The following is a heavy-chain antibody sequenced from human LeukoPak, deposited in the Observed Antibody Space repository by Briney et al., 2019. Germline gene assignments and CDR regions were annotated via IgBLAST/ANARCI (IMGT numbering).Heavy chain of an antibody. CDR3: ARPRLLFGSGPILV. D-gene: IGHD3-10*01. CDR2: IYHSGST. CDR1: GYSISSGYY. Sequence: EPLSLTCTVSGYSISSGYYWGWIRQPPGKGLEWIGCIYHSGSTYYNPSLKSRVTISVDTSKNQFSLKLSSVTAADTAVYYCARPRLLFGSGPILVWGQGTLVTVSS. J-gene: IGHJ4*02. V-gene: IGHV4-38-2*02.